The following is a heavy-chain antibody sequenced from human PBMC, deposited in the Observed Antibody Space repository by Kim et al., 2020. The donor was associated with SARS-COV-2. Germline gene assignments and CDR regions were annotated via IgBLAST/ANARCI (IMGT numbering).Heavy chain of an antibody. Sequence: GGSLRLSCAASGFTFSSYSMNWVRQAPGKGLEWVSSISSSSSYIYYADSVKGRFTISRDNAKNSLYLQMNSLRAEDTAVYYCARGGTLDRIAVAGTPSYWGQGTLVTVSS. CDR3: ARGGTLDRIAVAGTPSY. CDR1: GFTFSSYS. D-gene: IGHD6-19*01. V-gene: IGHV3-21*01. CDR2: ISSSSSYI. J-gene: IGHJ4*02.